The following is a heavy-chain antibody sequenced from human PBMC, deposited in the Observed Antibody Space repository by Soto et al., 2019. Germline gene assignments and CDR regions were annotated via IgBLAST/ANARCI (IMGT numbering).Heavy chain of an antibody. CDR1: GFTFSSYS. D-gene: IGHD4-17*01. Sequence: GGSLRLSCAASGFTFSSYSMNWVRQAPGKGLEWVSYISSSSSTIYYADSVEGRFTISRDNGKNSLYLQMNSLRDEDTAVYFCATDYGGNPDLFDYWGQGTLVTVSS. CDR2: ISSSSSTI. J-gene: IGHJ4*02. CDR3: ATDYGGNPDLFDY. V-gene: IGHV3-48*02.